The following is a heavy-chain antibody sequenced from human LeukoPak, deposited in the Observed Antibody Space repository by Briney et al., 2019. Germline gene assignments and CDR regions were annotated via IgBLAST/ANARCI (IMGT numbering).Heavy chain of an antibody. CDR2: IYHSGST. J-gene: IGHJ4*02. CDR3: ARSVYYFDY. D-gene: IGHD2-8*01. V-gene: IGHV4-38-2*02. Sequence: PAETLSLTCTVSGYSISSGYYWGWIRPPPGKGLEWIGSIYHSGSTYYNPSLKSRVTISVDTSKNQFSLKLSSVTAADTAVYYCARSVYYFDYWGQGTLVTVSS. CDR1: GYSISSGYY.